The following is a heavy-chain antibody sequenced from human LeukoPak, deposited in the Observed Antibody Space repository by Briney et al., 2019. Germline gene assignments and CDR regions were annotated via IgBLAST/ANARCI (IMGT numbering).Heavy chain of an antibody. Sequence: PGGALRLSCAASGFAFSTYSMSWVRQAPGKGLEGVSHIISGSDTIYYADSVKGRFTISRDNAKNSLYLQMNRLRADDTAVYYCARGSSEVLLWFGESPNWGQGTMVTVSS. V-gene: IGHV3-48*01. CDR3: ARGSSEVLLWFGESPN. D-gene: IGHD3-10*01. J-gene: IGHJ3*01. CDR1: GFAFSTYS. CDR2: IISGSDTI.